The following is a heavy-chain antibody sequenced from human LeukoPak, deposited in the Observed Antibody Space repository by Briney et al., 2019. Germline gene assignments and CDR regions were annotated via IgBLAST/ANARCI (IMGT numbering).Heavy chain of an antibody. J-gene: IGHJ4*02. V-gene: IGHV3-7*01. Sequence: GGSLRLSCAASGFTFSSYWMSWVRQAPGKGLEWVANIKQDGSEKYYVDSVKGRFTISRGNAKNSLYLQMNSLRAEDTAVYYCATGITGTKRVGYFDYWGQGTLVTVSS. D-gene: IGHD1-20*01. CDR1: GFTFSSYW. CDR3: ATGITGTKRVGYFDY. CDR2: IKQDGSEK.